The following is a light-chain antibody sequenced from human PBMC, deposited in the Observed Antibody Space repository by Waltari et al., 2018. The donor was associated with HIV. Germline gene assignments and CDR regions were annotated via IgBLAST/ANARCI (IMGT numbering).Light chain of an antibody. CDR3: HTWDTGIQV. Sequence: QVVLTQSPSASASLGASVTHTYTLSSGHTNYAIAWHQQTPRERPGHLMKVDSGYNQIQRDEKRPRDLMHVAMCGGHSQAAGIPDRFSGSSSGDERYLTITGPQSNDEADYYCHTWDTGIQVFGGGTKLTVL. V-gene: IGLV4-69*01. J-gene: IGLJ2*01. CDR1: SGHTNYA. CDR2: VAMCGGH.